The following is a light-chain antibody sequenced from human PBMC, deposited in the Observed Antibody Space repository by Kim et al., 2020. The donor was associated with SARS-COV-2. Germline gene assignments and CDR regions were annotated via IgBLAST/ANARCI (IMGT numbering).Light chain of an antibody. Sequence: GPVTLTXXXSTXXVTXGHLXXWFXXXPGQAPXTMIXDTSNKHSWTPARLXGSLLGGKAALTLSGALXXDEAEYYCLXYYDGYRIFGGGTXLTVL. CDR1: TXXVTXGHL. CDR2: DTS. J-gene: IGLJ2*01. V-gene: IGLV7-46*01. CDR3: LXYYDGYRI.